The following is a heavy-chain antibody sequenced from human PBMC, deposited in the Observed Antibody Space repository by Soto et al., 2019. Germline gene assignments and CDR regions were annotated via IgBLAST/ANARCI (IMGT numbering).Heavy chain of an antibody. Sequence: PGGSLGLSCAASGFTFSSYAMSWVRQAAGKGLEWVSTISGSGGSTYYADSVKGRFTISRDNSKNTLYLQMNSLRAEDTAVYYCAKVGRLYSSGPPDYFDYWGQGTLVTVSS. D-gene: IGHD6-25*01. CDR3: AKVGRLYSSGPPDYFDY. V-gene: IGHV3-23*01. CDR2: ISGSGGST. CDR1: GFTFSSYA. J-gene: IGHJ4*02.